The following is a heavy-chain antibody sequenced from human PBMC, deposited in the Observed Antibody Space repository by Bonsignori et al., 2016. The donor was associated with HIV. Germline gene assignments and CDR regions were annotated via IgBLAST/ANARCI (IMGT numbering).Heavy chain of an antibody. V-gene: IGHV5-51*03. CDR3: ASHDTPTFFGVSYGRR. D-gene: IGHD3-3*01. CDR1: GDTFTTSW. CDR2: IYPHDSDT. Sequence: EVQLVQSGAEVKKPGESLKISCKGSGDTFTTSWIGWVRQMPGKGLEWMGIIYPHDSDTRYSPSFQGHVTISADKSINTAYLQWDSLQASDTAIYYCASHDTPTFFGVSYGRRGDKGTTVTVSS. J-gene: IGHJ6*04.